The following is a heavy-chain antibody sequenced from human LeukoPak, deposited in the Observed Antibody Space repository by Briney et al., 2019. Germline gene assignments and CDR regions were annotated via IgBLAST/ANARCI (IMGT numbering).Heavy chain of an antibody. V-gene: IGHV1-69*04. Sequence: GSSVKVSCKASGGTFSSYAISWVRQAPGQGLEWMGRIIPILSIANYAQKFQGRVTITADKSTSTAYMELSSLRSEDTAVYYCVSAGERTYNWFDPWGQGTLVTVSS. J-gene: IGHJ5*02. D-gene: IGHD6-13*01. CDR1: GGTFSSYA. CDR2: IIPILSIA. CDR3: VSAGERTYNWFDP.